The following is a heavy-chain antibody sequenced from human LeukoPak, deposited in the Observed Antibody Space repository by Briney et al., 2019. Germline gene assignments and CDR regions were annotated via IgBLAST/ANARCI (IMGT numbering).Heavy chain of an antibody. V-gene: IGHV4-59*01. Sequence: PSETLSLTCTVSGASISDYFWTWIRQPPGERLEWIGYIHDSEYTSYNPSLKGRVSISADTSKNHFSLTLNSVTAADTAVYFCAREQRGGRDKDFWSASPREQDLFTNGAFDFWGQGTTVTVSS. CDR3: AREQRGGRDKDFWSASPREQDLFTNGAFDF. J-gene: IGHJ3*01. D-gene: IGHD3-3*01. CDR2: IHDSEYT. CDR1: GASISDYF.